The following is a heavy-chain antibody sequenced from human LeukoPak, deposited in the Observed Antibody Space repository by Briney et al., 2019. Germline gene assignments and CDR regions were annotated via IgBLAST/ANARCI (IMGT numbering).Heavy chain of an antibody. D-gene: IGHD5-12*01. J-gene: IGHJ4*02. CDR1: GFTFSGSA. V-gene: IGHV3-73*01. CDR3: TSEVDIDPYYFDY. CDR2: IRSKANSYAT. Sequence: GGSLRLSCAASGFTFSGSAMHWVRQASGKGLEWVGRIRSKANSYATAYAASVKGRFTISRDDSKNTAYLQMNSLKTEDTAVYYCTSEVDIDPYYFDYWGQGTLVTVSS.